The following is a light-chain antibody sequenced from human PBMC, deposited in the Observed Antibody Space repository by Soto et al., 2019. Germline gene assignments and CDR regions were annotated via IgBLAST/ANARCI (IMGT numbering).Light chain of an antibody. J-gene: IGLJ1*01. V-gene: IGLV2-14*01. CDR1: SSDIGGHNY. CDR2: DVS. Sequence: QSALTQPASVSGSPGQSITISCTGSSSDIGGHNYVSWYQQHPGKAPKLIIFDVSSRPSGISNRFSGSKSGNTASLTISGLQAEDEADYYCSSYATSGTPYVFATGTKV. CDR3: SSYATSGTPYV.